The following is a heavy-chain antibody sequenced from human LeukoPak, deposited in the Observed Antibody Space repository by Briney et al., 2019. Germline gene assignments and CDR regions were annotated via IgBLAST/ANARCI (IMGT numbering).Heavy chain of an antibody. CDR2: IKQTGNDK. D-gene: IGHD4-17*01. V-gene: IGHV3-7*02. J-gene: IGHJ4*02. CDR1: GFTFSSHW. Sequence: PGGSLRLSCAASGFTFSSHWMIWVRQAPGKGLEWVATIKQTGNDKYYVDSVKGRFTISRDNAKNSLYLQMNSLRAEDTAVYYCVRLRDFDYWGQGTLVTVSS. CDR3: VRLRDFDY.